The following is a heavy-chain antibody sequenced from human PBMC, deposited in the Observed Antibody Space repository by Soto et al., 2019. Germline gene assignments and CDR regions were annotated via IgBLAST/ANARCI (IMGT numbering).Heavy chain of an antibody. CDR1: GFTVSSNY. CDR3: ARDIVYSYGWGDYYYGMDV. J-gene: IGHJ6*02. CDR2: IYSGGST. D-gene: IGHD5-18*01. Sequence: EVQLVETGGGLIQPGGSLRLSCAASGFTVSSNYMSWVRQAPGKGLEWVSVIYSGGSTYYAESVKGRFTISRDNSKNKLYLQMNSLRAEDTAVYYCARDIVYSYGWGDYYYGMDVWGQGTTVTVSS. V-gene: IGHV3-53*02.